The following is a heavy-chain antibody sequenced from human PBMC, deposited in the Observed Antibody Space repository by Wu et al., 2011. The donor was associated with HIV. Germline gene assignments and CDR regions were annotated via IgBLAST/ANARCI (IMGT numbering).Heavy chain of an antibody. J-gene: IGHJ1*01. D-gene: IGHD3-22*01. CDR2: FIPIFGTA. CDR3: ARVEDLDGYPTSSNGYFLH. V-gene: IGHV1-69*05. Sequence: QVQLVQSGAGGRRNLGPRSKVSCRASGDRFSNYGVIWVRQAPGQGLEWMGGFIPIFGTANYAQKFQGRIGITMEDSTNTAYMSLSGLKFQDTAIYFCARVEDLDGYPTSSNGYFLHWGQGTLITVSS. CDR1: GDRFSNYG.